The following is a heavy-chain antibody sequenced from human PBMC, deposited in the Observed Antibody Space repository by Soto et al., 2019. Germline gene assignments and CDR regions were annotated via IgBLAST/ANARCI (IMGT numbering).Heavy chain of an antibody. Sequence: HPGGSLRLSCAASGFTFSSYWMHWVRQAPGKGLVWVSRINSDGSSTSYADSVKGRFTISRDNAKNTLYLQMNSLRAEDTAVYYCARDQGSQTYYDFWSGSHTPVGYFDYWGQGTLVTVSS. CDR3: ARDQGSQTYYDFWSGSHTPVGYFDY. J-gene: IGHJ4*02. CDR2: INSDGSST. CDR1: GFTFSSYW. V-gene: IGHV3-74*01. D-gene: IGHD3-3*01.